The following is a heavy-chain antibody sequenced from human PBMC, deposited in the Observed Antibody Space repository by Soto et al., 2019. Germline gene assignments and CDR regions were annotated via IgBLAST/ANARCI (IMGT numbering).Heavy chain of an antibody. V-gene: IGHV3-30*03. Sequence: GGSLRLSCATSGFNFGVFGMHWVRRAPGKGLEWLSVLSYEGSEEYYADSVRGRFTISRDNSKSTLFLQMDSLRVEDTGVYYCALTRRSSLLEVAGPGFEYWGQGTLVTVSS. CDR3: ALTRRSSLLEVAGPGFEY. CDR1: GFNFGVFG. CDR2: LSYEGSEE. J-gene: IGHJ4*02. D-gene: IGHD6-19*01.